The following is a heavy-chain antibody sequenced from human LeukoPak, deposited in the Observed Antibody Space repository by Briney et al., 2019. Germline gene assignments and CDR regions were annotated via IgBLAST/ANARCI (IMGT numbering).Heavy chain of an antibody. J-gene: IGHJ2*01. V-gene: IGHV3-7*04. CDR3: ARGFYFSMTELYYLDL. Sequence: GGSLRLSCAVSGLNFRSFWMSWVRQAPGKGLEWVANIKQDGSEKFYVDSVKGRFTISRDNAKNSLYLQMNSLRAEDSAVYFCARGFYFSMTELYYLDLWGRGTLVTVS. D-gene: IGHD2-8*01. CDR2: IKQDGSEK. CDR1: GLNFRSFW.